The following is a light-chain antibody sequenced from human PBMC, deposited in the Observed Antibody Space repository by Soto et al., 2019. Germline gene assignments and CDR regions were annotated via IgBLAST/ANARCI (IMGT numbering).Light chain of an antibody. J-gene: IGLJ2*01. Sequence: QLVLTQPPSASGTPGQRVTISCSGSSSNIRSNTANWYQQLPGTAPKLLIYNNNQRPSGVPDRFSGSKSGTSASLAISGLQSEDEGDYYCAAWDDSLNGRVFGGGTKVTVL. CDR2: NNN. CDR3: AAWDDSLNGRV. V-gene: IGLV1-44*01. CDR1: SSNIRSNT.